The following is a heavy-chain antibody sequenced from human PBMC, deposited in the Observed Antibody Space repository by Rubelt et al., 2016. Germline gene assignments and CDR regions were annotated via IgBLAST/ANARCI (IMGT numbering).Heavy chain of an antibody. D-gene: IGHD6-19*01. J-gene: IGHJ2*01. CDR3: ARGLDLHYWYFDP. CDR2: HNTNTGDR. CDR1: GYSFTSYV. V-gene: IGHV7-4-1*02. Sequence: QAQLVQSGSELKRPGASVKVSCKASGYSFTSYVITWVRQAPGQGLEWMGWHNTNTGDRTYAQDFTGRFVFSVDPSVSTAYLEISSLRSEDTAVYFCARGLDLHYWYFDPWGRGTLVTVSA.